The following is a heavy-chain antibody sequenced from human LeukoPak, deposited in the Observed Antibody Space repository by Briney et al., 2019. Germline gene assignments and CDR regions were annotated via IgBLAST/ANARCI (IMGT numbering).Heavy chain of an antibody. V-gene: IGHV1-8*03. CDR1: GYSFTSFH. D-gene: IGHD3/OR15-3a*01. CDR2: MNPNTGDT. CDR3: ARRGLVAGIYDLVYGFDI. Sequence: ASVKVSCKAAGYSFTSFHINWVRQAPGQGPEWMGWMNPNTGDTGFPQNFQGRVTITQDSSISTVYMELSSLTSEDTAAYYCARRGLVAGIYDLVYGFDIWSQGTMVTVSS. J-gene: IGHJ3*02.